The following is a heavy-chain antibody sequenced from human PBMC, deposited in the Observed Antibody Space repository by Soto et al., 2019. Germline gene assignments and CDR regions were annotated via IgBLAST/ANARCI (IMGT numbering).Heavy chain of an antibody. CDR1: GYTFTSYD. J-gene: IGHJ3*02. CDR2: MNPNSGNT. Sequence: QVQLVQSGAEVKKPGASVKVSCKASGYTFTSYDINWVRQATGQGLEWMGWMNPNSGNTGYAQNFQGRGTMTRNTSISTAYMELSSLRSEDTSVYYCARREGSGWSDAFDIWGQGTMVTVSS. CDR3: ARREGSGWSDAFDI. D-gene: IGHD6-19*01. V-gene: IGHV1-8*01.